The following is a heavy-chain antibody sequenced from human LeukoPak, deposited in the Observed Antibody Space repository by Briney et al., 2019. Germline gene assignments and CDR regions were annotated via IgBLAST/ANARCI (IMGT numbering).Heavy chain of an antibody. CDR3: ARVPRNWNYLVY. CDR1: GYSISSGYY. CDR2: IYHSGGT. Sequence: PSETLSLTCTVSGYSISSGYYWGWIRQPPGKGLEWIGTIYHSGGTYYNPSLKSRVTISVDTSKNQFSLKLSSVTAADTAVYYCARVPRNWNYLVYWGQGTLVTVSS. V-gene: IGHV4-38-2*02. D-gene: IGHD1-1*01. J-gene: IGHJ4*02.